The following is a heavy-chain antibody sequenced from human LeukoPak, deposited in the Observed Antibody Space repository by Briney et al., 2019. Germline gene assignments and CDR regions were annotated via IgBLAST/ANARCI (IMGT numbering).Heavy chain of an antibody. CDR2: ISYDGSNK. V-gene: IGHV3-30*01. D-gene: IGHD4-23*01. J-gene: IGHJ4*02. CDR1: GFTLSSYA. Sequence: GGSLRLSCAASGFTLSSYAMHWVRQAPGKGLEWVAVISYDGSNKYYADSVKGRFTISRDNSKNTLYLQMNSLRAEDAAVYYCARVPSTTVATFDYWGQGTLVTVSS. CDR3: ARVPSTTVATFDY.